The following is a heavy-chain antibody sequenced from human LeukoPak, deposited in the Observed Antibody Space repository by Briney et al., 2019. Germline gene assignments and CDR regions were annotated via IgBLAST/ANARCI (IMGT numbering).Heavy chain of an antibody. CDR1: GYTFTGYD. V-gene: IGHV1-8*03. D-gene: IGHD2-2*01. J-gene: IGHJ4*02. Sequence: ASVKVSCKASGYTFTGYDINWVRQATGQGLEWMGWMNPNSGNTGYAQKFQGRVTITRNTSISTAYMELSSLRSEDTAVYYCARGKGDLQPIDYWGQGTLVTVSS. CDR2: MNPNSGNT. CDR3: ARGKGDLQPIDY.